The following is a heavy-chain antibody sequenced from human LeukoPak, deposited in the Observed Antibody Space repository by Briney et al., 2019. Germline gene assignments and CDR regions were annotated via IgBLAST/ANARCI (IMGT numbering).Heavy chain of an antibody. D-gene: IGHD6-13*01. V-gene: IGHV3-21*01. J-gene: IGHJ4*02. CDR2: ISSSSTYI. Sequence: GGSLRLSCAASGFTFSTYSMNWVRQPPGKGLEWVSSISSSSTYIYYADSVKGRFTISRDNAKNSLYLQMNSLRAEDTAVYYCARESYSSGWYFFDYWGQGTLVTVSS. CDR3: ARESYSSGWYFFDY. CDR1: GFTFSTYS.